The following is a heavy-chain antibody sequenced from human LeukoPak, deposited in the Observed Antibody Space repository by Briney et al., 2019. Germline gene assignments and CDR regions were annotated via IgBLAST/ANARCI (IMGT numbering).Heavy chain of an antibody. Sequence: GGSLRLSCAASGFTFSSYGMHWVRQAPGKGLEWVAVISYDGSNKYYADSVKGRFTISRDNSKNTPYLQMNSLRAEDTAVYYCANRGEMWGGYFQHWGQGTLVTVSS. CDR3: ANRGEMWGGYFQH. CDR2: ISYDGSNK. D-gene: IGHD3-10*01. J-gene: IGHJ1*01. CDR1: GFTFSSYG. V-gene: IGHV3-30*18.